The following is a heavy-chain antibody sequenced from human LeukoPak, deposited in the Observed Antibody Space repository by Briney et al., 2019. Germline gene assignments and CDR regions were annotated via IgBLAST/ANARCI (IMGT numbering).Heavy chain of an antibody. Sequence: GGSLRLFYPPSGFSLSSPSLKWVRQAPGKGLEWVSSISSSSSYIYYADSVKGRFTISRDNAKNSLYLQMNSLRAEEVAVYYCARGSGNPTYYFDYWGQGTLVSVSS. J-gene: IGHJ4*02. V-gene: IGHV3-21*01. CDR2: ISSSSSYI. D-gene: IGHD2-15*01. CDR3: ARGSGNPTYYFDY. CDR1: GFSLSSPS.